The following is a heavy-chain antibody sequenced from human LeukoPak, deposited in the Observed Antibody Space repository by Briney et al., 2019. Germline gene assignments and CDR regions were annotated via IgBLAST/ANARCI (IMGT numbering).Heavy chain of an antibody. V-gene: IGHV3-30-3*01. Sequence: PGGSLRLSCAASGFTFSSYAMHWVRQAPGKGLEWVAVISYDGSNKYYADSVKGRFTISRDNSKNTLYLQMNSLRAEDTAVYYCARGYCTNGVCYPSDYWGQGTLATVSS. CDR1: GFTFSSYA. CDR3: ARGYCTNGVCYPSDY. D-gene: IGHD2-8*01. CDR2: ISYDGSNK. J-gene: IGHJ4*02.